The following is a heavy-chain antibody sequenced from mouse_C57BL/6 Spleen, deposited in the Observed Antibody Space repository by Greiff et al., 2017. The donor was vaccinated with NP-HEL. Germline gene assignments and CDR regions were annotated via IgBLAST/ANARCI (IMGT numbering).Heavy chain of an antibody. V-gene: IGHV1-22*01. CDR2: INPNNGGT. Sequence: EVQVVESGPELVKPGASVKMSCKASGYTFTDYNMHWVKQSHGKSLEWIGYINPNNGGTSYNQKFKGKATLTVNKSSSTAYMELRSLTSEDSAVYYCAGGYDGFAYWGQGTLVTVSA. CDR3: AGGYDGFAY. D-gene: IGHD2-3*01. CDR1: GYTFTDYN. J-gene: IGHJ3*01.